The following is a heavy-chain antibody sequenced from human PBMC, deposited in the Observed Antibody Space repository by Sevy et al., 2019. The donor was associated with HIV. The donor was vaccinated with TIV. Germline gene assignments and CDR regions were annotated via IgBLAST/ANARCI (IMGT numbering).Heavy chain of an antibody. CDR3: AKVLSSSSFNWFDP. CDR2: ISGSGGST. V-gene: IGHV3-23*01. D-gene: IGHD6-6*01. Sequence: GGSLRLSCAASGFTLRNYDMSWVRQAPGKGLEWVSTISGSGGSTFYADSVKGRFTISRDNSKNTLNLQMNSLRAEDTAVYYCAKVLSSSSFNWFDPWGQGTLVTVSS. J-gene: IGHJ5*02. CDR1: GFTLRNYD.